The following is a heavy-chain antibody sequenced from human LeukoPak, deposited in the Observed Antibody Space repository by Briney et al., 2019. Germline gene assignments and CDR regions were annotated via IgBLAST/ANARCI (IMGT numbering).Heavy chain of an antibody. V-gene: IGHV1-46*01. J-gene: IGHJ5*02. D-gene: IGHD3-16*01. Sequence: ASVKVSCKTSGYPSSSYYMHWVRQAPGQGLEWMGIFEPISGTKRVAEKFQGRVNMTRDTATSTVYMELSSLRPEDTAMYYCARDKEEVAHYGWFDPWGQGTQVTVSS. CDR1: GYPSSSYY. CDR3: ARDKEEVAHYGWFDP. CDR2: FEPISGTK.